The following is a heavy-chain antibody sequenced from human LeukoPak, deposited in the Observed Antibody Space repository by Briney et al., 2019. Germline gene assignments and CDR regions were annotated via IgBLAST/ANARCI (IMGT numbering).Heavy chain of an antibody. CDR2: IIPIFGTA. J-gene: IGHJ5*02. CDR3: ARAGTPDIVVVPAAIWFDH. CDR1: GGTFSSYA. V-gene: IGHV1-69*06. Sequence: ASVKVSCKASGGTFSSYAISWVRQAPGQGLEWMGGIIPIFGTANYAQKFQGRVTITADKSTSTAYMELSSLRSEDTAVYYCARAGTPDIVVVPAAIWFDHWGQGTLVTVSS. D-gene: IGHD2-2*01.